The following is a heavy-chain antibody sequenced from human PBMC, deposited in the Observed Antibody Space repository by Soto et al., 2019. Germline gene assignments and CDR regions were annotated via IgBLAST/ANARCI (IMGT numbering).Heavy chain of an antibody. CDR2: IYSGGST. CDR3: ARATITIFGVVPLGY. Sequence: EVQLVESGGGLIQPGGSLRLSCAASGFTVSSNYMSWVRQAPGKGLEWVSVIYSGGSTYYADSVKGRFTISRDNSKNTLYLQMNSLRAEDTAVYYCARATITIFGVVPLGYWGQGTLVNVSS. J-gene: IGHJ4*02. CDR1: GFTVSSNY. V-gene: IGHV3-53*01. D-gene: IGHD3-3*01.